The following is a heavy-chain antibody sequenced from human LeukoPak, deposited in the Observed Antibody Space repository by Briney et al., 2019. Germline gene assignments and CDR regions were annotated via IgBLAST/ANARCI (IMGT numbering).Heavy chain of an antibody. CDR3: AKDSSGWSHIYMDV. CDR1: PFTSSSSA. D-gene: IGHD6-19*01. CDR2: ISAGGGTT. J-gene: IGHJ6*03. V-gene: IGHV3-23*01. Sequence: RGSPRVSRADSPFTSSSSALTWVRQAPGKRLEWISGISAGGGTTYYADSVKARLTISRDNSKKTVYLQMNSLRGEDTAVYYCAKDSSGWSHIYMDVWGKGTTVTVSS.